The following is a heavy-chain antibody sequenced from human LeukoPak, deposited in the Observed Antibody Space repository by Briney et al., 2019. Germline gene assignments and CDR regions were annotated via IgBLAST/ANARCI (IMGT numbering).Heavy chain of an antibody. CDR3: ARRLSNYNYFDY. CDR1: DFTFSNYW. V-gene: IGHV3-7*01. J-gene: IGHJ4*02. Sequence: GGSLRLSCVASDFTFSNYWMSWVRQAPGKGLEWVANIKQDGSEKYYVDSVKGRFTISRDNAKNSLYLQMKSVRAEDTAVYSCARRLSNYNYFDYWGRGTLVTVSS. CDR2: IKQDGSEK. D-gene: IGHD4-11*01.